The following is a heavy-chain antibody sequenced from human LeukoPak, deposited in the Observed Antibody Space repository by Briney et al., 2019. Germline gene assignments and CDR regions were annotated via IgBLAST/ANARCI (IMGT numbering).Heavy chain of an antibody. CDR2: ISYDGSNK. D-gene: IGHD3-9*01. CDR3: ASRSRPGVYFDWFNSRESDLDY. V-gene: IGHV3-30-3*01. CDR1: GFTFSSYA. J-gene: IGHJ4*02. Sequence: GGSLRLSCAASGFTFSSYAMHWVRQAPGKGLEWVAVISYDGSNKYYADSVKGRFTISRDNSKNTLYLQMNSLRAEDTAVYYCASRSRPGVYFDWFNSRESDLDYWGQGTLVTVSS.